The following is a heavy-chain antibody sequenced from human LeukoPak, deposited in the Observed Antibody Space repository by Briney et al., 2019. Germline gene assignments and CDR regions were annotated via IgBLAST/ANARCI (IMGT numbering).Heavy chain of an antibody. V-gene: IGHV4-34*01. CDR2: INHSGST. D-gene: IGHD3-3*01. Sequence: SETLSLTCAVYGGSFSGYYWSWIRQPPGKGLVWIGEINHSGSTNYNPSLKSRVTISVDTSKNQFSLKLSSVTAADTAVYYCARVRPYYDFWSGYLAYYFDYWGQGTLVTVSS. CDR1: GGSFSGYY. J-gene: IGHJ4*02. CDR3: ARVRPYYDFWSGYLAYYFDY.